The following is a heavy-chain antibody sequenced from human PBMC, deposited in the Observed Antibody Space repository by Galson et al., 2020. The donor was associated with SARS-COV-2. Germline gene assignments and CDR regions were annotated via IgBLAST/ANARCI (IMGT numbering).Heavy chain of an antibody. CDR3: AKDADDYGFH. Sequence: GGSLRLSCAASGFAFSNYWMHWVRQAPGKGLEYVSGIGSSGFSTYYASSVKGRFTISRDNSKNTLHLQMGSLRTEDMAVYYCAKDADDYGFHWGQGTLVIVSS. J-gene: IGHJ4*02. D-gene: IGHD4-17*01. CDR2: IGSSGFST. CDR1: GFAFSNYW. V-gene: IGHV3-64*01.